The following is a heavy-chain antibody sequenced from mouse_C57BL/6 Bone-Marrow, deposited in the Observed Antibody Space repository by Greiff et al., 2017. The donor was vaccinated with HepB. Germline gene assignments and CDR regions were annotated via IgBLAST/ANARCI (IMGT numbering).Heavy chain of an antibody. V-gene: IGHV3-6*01. CDR2: ISYDGSN. Sequence: VQLKESGPGLVKPSQSLSLTCSVPGYSITSGYYWNWIRQFPGNKLEWMGYISYDGSNNYNPSLKNRISITRDTSKNQFFLKLNSVTTEDTATYYCARDDGYPYYFDYWGQGTTLTVSS. D-gene: IGHD2-3*01. J-gene: IGHJ2*01. CDR1: GYSITSGYY. CDR3: ARDDGYPYYFDY.